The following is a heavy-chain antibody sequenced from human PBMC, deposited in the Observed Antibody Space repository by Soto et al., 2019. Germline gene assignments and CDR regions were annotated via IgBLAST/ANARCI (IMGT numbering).Heavy chain of an antibody. CDR2: ISANSGRA. V-gene: IGHV1-18*01. J-gene: IGHJ4*02. D-gene: IGHD3-3*01. Sequence: ASVKVFCKTSGYTFSKYDISWVRQAPGQGLEWMGLISANSGRANYAQKLQGRVTMTTDTSTSTAYMELRSLRSDDTAVYYCVRQYYDFWTDFPDFDYWGQGTLVTVSS. CDR3: VRQYYDFWTDFPDFDY. CDR1: GYTFSKYD.